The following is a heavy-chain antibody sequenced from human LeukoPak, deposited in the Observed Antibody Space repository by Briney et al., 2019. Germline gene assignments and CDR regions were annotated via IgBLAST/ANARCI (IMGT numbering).Heavy chain of an antibody. CDR2: INHSGST. V-gene: IGHV4-34*01. J-gene: IGHJ3*02. Sequence: SETLSLTCAVYGGSFSGYYWSWIRQPPGKGLEWIGEINHSGSTYYNPSLKSRVTISVDTSKNQFSLKLSSVTAADTAVYYCARELLGDGYTPYDAFDIWGQGTMVTVSS. CDR3: ARELLGDGYTPYDAFDI. D-gene: IGHD5-24*01. CDR1: GGSFSGYY.